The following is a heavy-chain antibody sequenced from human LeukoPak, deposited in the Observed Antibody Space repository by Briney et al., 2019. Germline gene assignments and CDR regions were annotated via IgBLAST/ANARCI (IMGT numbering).Heavy chain of an antibody. CDR3: AKDRWYYYGPGSYFPY. V-gene: IGHV3-30*18. J-gene: IGHJ4*02. D-gene: IGHD3-10*01. Sequence: GGSLRLSCAASGFTFSSYGMHWVRQAPGKGLEWVAVISYDGSNKYYADSVKGRFTISRDNSKNTLYLQMNSLRAEDTAVYYCAKDRWYYYGPGSYFPYWGQGTLVTVSS. CDR2: ISYDGSNK. CDR1: GFTFSSYG.